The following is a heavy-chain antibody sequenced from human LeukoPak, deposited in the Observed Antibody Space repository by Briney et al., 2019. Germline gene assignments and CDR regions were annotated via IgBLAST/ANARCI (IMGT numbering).Heavy chain of an antibody. CDR2: VSDSGTST. CDR3: AKPYSSGWSPYYHYYMDV. CDR1: GSTFSDYA. J-gene: IGHJ6*03. V-gene: IGHV3-23*01. D-gene: IGHD6-19*01. Sequence: QTGGSLRLSCEVSGSTFSDYAMTWVRQALGKGLEWVSSVSDSGTSTYYADSVKGRFTISRDNSKNTLYLQMSTLRAEDTAVHFCAKPYSSGWSPYYHYYMDVWGTGTTVTVSS.